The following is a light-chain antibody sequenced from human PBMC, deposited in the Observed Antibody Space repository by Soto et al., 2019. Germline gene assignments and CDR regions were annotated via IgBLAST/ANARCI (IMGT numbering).Light chain of an antibody. J-gene: IGKJ2*01. V-gene: IGKV1-39*01. Sequence: DIQMTQSPLSLSASVGDRVSITCRASQSISTSLNWYQQRPGKAPKLLIHTASSLQRGVSSRFSGSGSGTEFTLTISSLQAEDFATYYCQQTYSTPTFGQGTNLDI. CDR3: QQTYSTPT. CDR2: TAS. CDR1: QSISTS.